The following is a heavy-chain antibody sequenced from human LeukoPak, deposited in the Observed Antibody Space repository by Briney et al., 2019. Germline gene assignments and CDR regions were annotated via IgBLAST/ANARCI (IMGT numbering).Heavy chain of an antibody. Sequence: GGSLRLSCAASGFTFSSYSMNWVRQAPGKGLEWVSYISSSSSSINYADSVKGRFTISRDNAKNSLYLQVNSLRAEDTAVYYCARGPVGATSFDYWGQGTLVTVSS. CDR2: ISSSSSSI. V-gene: IGHV3-48*01. D-gene: IGHD1-26*01. CDR1: GFTFSSYS. J-gene: IGHJ4*02. CDR3: ARGPVGATSFDY.